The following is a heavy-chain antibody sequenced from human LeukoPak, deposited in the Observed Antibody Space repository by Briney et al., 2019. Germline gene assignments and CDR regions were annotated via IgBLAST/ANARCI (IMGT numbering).Heavy chain of an antibody. CDR2: ISGSGGST. CDR3: AEGLLWFGESDY. D-gene: IGHD3-10*01. J-gene: IGHJ4*02. Sequence: GGSLRLSCAASGFTFSSYAMSWVRQAPGKGLEWVSAISGSGGSTYYADSVKGRFTISRDNSKNTLYLQMNSLRAEDTAVYYCAEGLLWFGESDYWGQGTLVTVSP. CDR1: GFTFSSYA. V-gene: IGHV3-23*01.